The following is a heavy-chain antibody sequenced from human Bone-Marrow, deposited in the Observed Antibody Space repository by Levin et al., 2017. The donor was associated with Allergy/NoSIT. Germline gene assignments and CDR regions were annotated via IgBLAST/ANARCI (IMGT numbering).Heavy chain of an antibody. CDR2: MNPNSGNT. Sequence: GESLKISCKASGYPFSSYDINWVRPAPGQGLEWMGYMNPNSGNTGYEQKFQGRLTLTMNTSTRTADMELRSLKHDDTAVYYCARQLLLVRGSYGMDVWGQGTTVTVSS. D-gene: IGHD2-15*01. V-gene: IGHV1-8*01. CDR3: ARQLLLVRGSYGMDV. J-gene: IGHJ6*02. CDR1: GYPFSSYD.